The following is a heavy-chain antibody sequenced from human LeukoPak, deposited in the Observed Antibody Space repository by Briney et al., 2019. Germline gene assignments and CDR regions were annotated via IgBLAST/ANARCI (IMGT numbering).Heavy chain of an antibody. CDR3: ARADVYSSSLDY. CDR1: GGSISSGDYY. V-gene: IGHV4-30-4*01. J-gene: IGHJ4*02. Sequence: SETLSLTCTVSGGSISSGDYYWSWIRQPPGKGLEWIGYIYYSGSTYYNPSLKSRVTISVDTSKNQFSLKLSSVTAADTAVYYCARADVYSSSLDYWGQGTLVTVSS. CDR2: IYYSGST. D-gene: IGHD6-13*01.